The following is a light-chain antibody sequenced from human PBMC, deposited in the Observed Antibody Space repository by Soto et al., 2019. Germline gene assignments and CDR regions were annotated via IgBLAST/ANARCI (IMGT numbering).Light chain of an antibody. CDR2: DAS. J-gene: IGKJ2*01. CDR1: QSLLRS. CDR3: QQYIAYSYS. V-gene: IGKV1-5*01. Sequence: DIQMTQSPSTLSASVGDRVTITCRASQSLLRSLAWYQQKAGKAPKLLIYDASNLQSGVPSRFSGSGSGTECTLTISGLQPDDFATYYCQQYIAYSYSFGQGAKLEIK.